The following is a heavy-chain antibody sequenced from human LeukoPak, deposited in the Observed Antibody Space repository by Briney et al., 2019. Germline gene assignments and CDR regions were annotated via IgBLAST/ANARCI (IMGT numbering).Heavy chain of an antibody. Sequence: GGSLRLSCVVSGFPFSSYAMSWVRQAPGKGLEWVSAISGSGGSTYYADSVKGRFTISRDNSKNTLYLQMNSLRAEDTAVYYCAKAGTLGGFDYWGQGTLVTVSS. D-gene: IGHD1-26*01. CDR2: ISGSGGST. CDR3: AKAGTLGGFDY. CDR1: GFPFSSYA. J-gene: IGHJ4*02. V-gene: IGHV3-23*01.